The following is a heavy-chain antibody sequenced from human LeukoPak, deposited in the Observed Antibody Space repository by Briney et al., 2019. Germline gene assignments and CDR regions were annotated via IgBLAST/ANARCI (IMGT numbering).Heavy chain of an antibody. D-gene: IGHD2-15*01. Sequence: GGSLRLSCAASGFTFSSSAMSWVRQAPGKGLEWVSAISNNGGYTYYADSVQGRFTISRDNSKSTLYLQMNSLRAEDTAVYYCAVSGPSNDYYYVMDVWGQGTTVTVSS. J-gene: IGHJ6*02. CDR2: ISNNGGYT. CDR3: AVSGPSNDYYYVMDV. CDR1: GFTFSSSA. V-gene: IGHV3-23*01.